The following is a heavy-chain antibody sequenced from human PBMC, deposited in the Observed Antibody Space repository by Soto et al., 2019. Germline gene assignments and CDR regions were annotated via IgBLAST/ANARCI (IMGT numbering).Heavy chain of an antibody. CDR2: ISGRGGST. J-gene: IGHJ4*02. CDR3: AKGVFCSGGSCYLVAFDY. D-gene: IGHD2-15*01. V-gene: IGHV3-23*01. Sequence: GGSLRLSCAASGFTFSSYAMSWVRQAPGKGLEWVSVISGRGGSTYYADSVKGRFTISRDNSKNTLYLQMNSLRAEDTAVYYCAKGVFCSGGSCYLVAFDYWGQGTLVTVSS. CDR1: GFTFSSYA.